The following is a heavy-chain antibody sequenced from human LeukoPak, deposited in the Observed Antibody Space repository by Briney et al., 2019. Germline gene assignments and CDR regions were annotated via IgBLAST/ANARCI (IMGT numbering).Heavy chain of an antibody. CDR3: ARDQTYYYDSSGPHAFDI. V-gene: IGHV1-69*05. J-gene: IGHJ3*02. CDR2: IIPIFGTA. Sequence: ASVKVSCKASGGTFSSYAISWVRQAPGQGREWMGRIIPIFGTANYAQKFQGRVAITTDESTSTAYMELSSLRSEDTAVYYCARDQTYYYDSSGPHAFDIWGQGTMVTVSS. D-gene: IGHD3-22*01. CDR1: GGTFSSYA.